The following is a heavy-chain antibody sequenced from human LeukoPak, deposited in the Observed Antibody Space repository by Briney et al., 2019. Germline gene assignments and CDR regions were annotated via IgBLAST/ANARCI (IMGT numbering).Heavy chain of an antibody. J-gene: IGHJ4*02. CDR1: GFTFSSYG. Sequence: PGGSLRLSCAASGFTFSSYGMHWVRQAPGKGLEWVAFIRYDGSNKYYADSVKGRFTISRDNSKNTLYLQMNSLRAEDTAVYYCAKVGDILTGYYHMDFDYWGQGTLGTVSS. CDR3: AKVGDILTGYYHMDFDY. CDR2: IRYDGSNK. D-gene: IGHD3-9*01. V-gene: IGHV3-30*02.